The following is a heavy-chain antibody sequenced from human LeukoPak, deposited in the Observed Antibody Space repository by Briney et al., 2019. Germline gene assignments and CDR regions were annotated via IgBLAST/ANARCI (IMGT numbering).Heavy chain of an antibody. V-gene: IGHV3-48*02. CDR2: ISSSGSTT. CDR1: GFTFSSYA. Sequence: GGSLRLSCAASGFTFSSYAMSWVRQAPGKGLEWISYISSSGSTTYYAGSVKGRFTISRDNAKNSLYLQMSSVRDEDTAVYYCARSRYGSGWYEARFDYWGQGTLVTVSS. J-gene: IGHJ4*02. D-gene: IGHD6-19*01. CDR3: ARSRYGSGWYEARFDY.